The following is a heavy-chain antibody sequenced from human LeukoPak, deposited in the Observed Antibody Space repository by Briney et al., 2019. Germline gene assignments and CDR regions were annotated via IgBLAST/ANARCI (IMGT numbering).Heavy chain of an antibody. J-gene: IGHJ5*02. D-gene: IGHD3-22*01. V-gene: IGHV3-74*01. CDR1: GFTFSSYW. CDR3: SRDRRWNYYDSSGYPRPSDWFDR. CDR2: INSDGSST. Sequence: PGGSLRLSCAAFGFTFSSYWMHCVRHAAGKGVVWVSRINSDGSSTSYADSVKGRFTISRDNAKNTLYLKMNSLRAEDTAVYCCSRDRRWNYYDSSGYPRPSDWFDRWGQGTLVTVSS.